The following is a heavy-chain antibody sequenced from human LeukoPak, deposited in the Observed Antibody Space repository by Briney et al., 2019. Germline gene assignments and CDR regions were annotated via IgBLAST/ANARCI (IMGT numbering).Heavy chain of an antibody. V-gene: IGHV3-23*01. CDR1: GFTFSSYA. Sequence: GGSLRLPCAASGFTFSSYAMSWVRQAPGKGLEWVSAISGSGGSTYYADSVKGRFTTSRDNSKNTLYLQMNSLRAEDTAVYYCAKAIAVAGTGTYYYYGMDVWGQGTTVTVSS. D-gene: IGHD6-19*01. CDR3: AKAIAVAGTGTYYYYGMDV. J-gene: IGHJ6*02. CDR2: ISGSGGST.